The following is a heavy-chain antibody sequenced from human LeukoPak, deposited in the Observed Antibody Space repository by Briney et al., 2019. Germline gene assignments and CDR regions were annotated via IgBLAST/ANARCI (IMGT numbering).Heavy chain of an antibody. J-gene: IGHJ2*01. CDR1: GYTFTAYY. D-gene: IGHD7-27*01. Sequence: ASVKVSCKASGYTFTAYYIHWVRQAPGQGLEWMGWISPNSGGTDYAQKFQGRVTMTRDTSISTAYVELSSLTSDDTAVYYCAIQPWGSGNNSYFDLWGRGTLVTVSS. CDR2: ISPNSGGT. V-gene: IGHV1-2*02. CDR3: AIQPWGSGNNSYFDL.